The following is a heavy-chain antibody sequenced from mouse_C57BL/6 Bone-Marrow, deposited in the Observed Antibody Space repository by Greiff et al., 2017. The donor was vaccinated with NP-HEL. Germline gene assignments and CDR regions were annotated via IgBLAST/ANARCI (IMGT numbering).Heavy chain of an antibody. D-gene: IGHD2-12*01. CDR3: ARGASYYRTLDY. Sequence: EVQLVESEGGLVQPGSSMKLSCTASGFTFSDYYMAWVRQVPEKGLEWVANINYDGSSTYYLDSLKSRFIISRDNAKNILYLQMSSLKSEDTATYYCARGASYYRTLDYWGQGTTLTVSS. V-gene: IGHV5-16*01. CDR2: INYDGSST. CDR1: GFTFSDYY. J-gene: IGHJ2*01.